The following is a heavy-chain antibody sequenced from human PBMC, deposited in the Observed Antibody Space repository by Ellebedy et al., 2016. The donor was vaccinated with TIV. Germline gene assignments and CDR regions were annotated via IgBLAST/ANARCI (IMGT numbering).Heavy chain of an antibody. CDR2: ISAYNGNT. CDR3: AATMVRGVIKEVGY. V-gene: IGHV1-18*04. J-gene: IGHJ4*02. Sequence: AASVKVSCKASGYTFTSYGISWVRQAPGQGLEWMGWISAYNGNTNYAQKLQGRVTMTTDTSTSTAYMELRSLRSDDTAVYYCAATMVRGVIKEVGYWGQGTLVTVSS. D-gene: IGHD3-10*01. CDR1: GYTFTSYG.